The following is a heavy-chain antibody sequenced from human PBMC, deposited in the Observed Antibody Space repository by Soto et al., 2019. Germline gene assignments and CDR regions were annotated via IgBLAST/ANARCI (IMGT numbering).Heavy chain of an antibody. V-gene: IGHV1-3*01. CDR2: INSGNSNT. D-gene: IGHD2-15*01. Sequence: GASVKVSCKASGYTFTSYVMHWVRQAPGQRLEWMGWINSGNSNTKYSQKFQGRITMTRDTSASTAYMELSSLRSEDTAVYYCARGRTPRGYPYWYTDLWGRGTLVTVSS. CDR3: ARGRTPRGYPYWYTDL. J-gene: IGHJ2*01. CDR1: GYTFTSYV.